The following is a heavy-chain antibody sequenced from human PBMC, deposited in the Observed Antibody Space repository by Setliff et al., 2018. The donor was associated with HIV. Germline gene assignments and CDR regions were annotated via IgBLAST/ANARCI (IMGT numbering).Heavy chain of an antibody. Sequence: PGESLKISCAASGFTFSSSEMTWVRQAPGKGLEWLSYISSSGGSIYHADSVKGRFTISRDNAKNSLYLQMNSLRAEDTAVYYCARPGRSSIAGYWGQGTLVTVSS. CDR1: GFTFSSSE. D-gene: IGHD2-15*01. CDR3: ARPGRSSIAGY. V-gene: IGHV3-48*03. CDR2: ISSSGGSI. J-gene: IGHJ4*02.